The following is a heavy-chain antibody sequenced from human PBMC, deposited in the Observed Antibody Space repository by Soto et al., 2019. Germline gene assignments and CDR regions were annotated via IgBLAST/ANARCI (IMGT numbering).Heavy chain of an antibody. V-gene: IGHV3-23*01. Sequence: GGSLRLSCAASGFTFSSYAMSWVRQAPGKGLEWVSAISYFGGSTFYADSVKGRFTISRDNSKNTLYLQMNSLKTEDTAVYYFTTEGENDSGGKGPLLTVPS. J-gene: IGHJ4*02. CDR3: TTEGENDS. CDR1: GFTFSSYA. CDR2: ISYFGGST. D-gene: IGHD3-16*01.